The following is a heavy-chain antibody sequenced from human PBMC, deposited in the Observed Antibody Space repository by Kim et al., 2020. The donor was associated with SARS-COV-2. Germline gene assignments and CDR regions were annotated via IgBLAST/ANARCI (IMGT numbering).Heavy chain of an antibody. V-gene: IGHV3-30*18. D-gene: IGHD4-17*01. CDR3: AKGVLRWSFVCAFDI. CDR2: ISYDGSNK. J-gene: IGHJ3*02. CDR1: GFTFSSYG. Sequence: GGSLRLSCAASGFTFSSYGMHWVRQAPGKGLEWVAVISYDGSNKYYADSVKGRFTISRDNSKNTLYLQMNSLRAEDTAVYYCAKGVLRWSFVCAFDIWGQGTMVTVSS.